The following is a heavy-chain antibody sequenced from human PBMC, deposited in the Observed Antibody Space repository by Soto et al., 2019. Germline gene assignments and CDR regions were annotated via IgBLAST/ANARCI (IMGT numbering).Heavy chain of an antibody. V-gene: IGHV4-59*08. J-gene: IGHJ4*02. Sequence: PSETLSLTCTVSGGSISSYYWSWIRQPPGKGLEWIGYIYYSGSTNYNPSLKSRVTISVDTSKNQFSLKLSSVTAADTAVYYCARLPRVRGGIVLYWGQGTLVTVSS. CDR2: IYYSGST. CDR3: ARLPRVRGGIVLY. CDR1: GGSISSYY. D-gene: IGHD3-10*01.